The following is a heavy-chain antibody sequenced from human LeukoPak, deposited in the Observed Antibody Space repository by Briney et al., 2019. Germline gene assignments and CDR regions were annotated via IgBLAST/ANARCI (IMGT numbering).Heavy chain of an antibody. CDR2: ISSSSSYI. CDR3: VGIPITIFGH. Sequence: GGSLRLSCAASGFSFSSYSMNWVRQAPGQGLEWVSSISSSSSYIYYADSVKGRFTISRDNAKNSLYLQMNSLRAEDTAVYYCVGIPITIFGHWGQGTLVTVSS. CDR1: GFSFSSYS. V-gene: IGHV3-21*01. J-gene: IGHJ4*02. D-gene: IGHD3-3*01.